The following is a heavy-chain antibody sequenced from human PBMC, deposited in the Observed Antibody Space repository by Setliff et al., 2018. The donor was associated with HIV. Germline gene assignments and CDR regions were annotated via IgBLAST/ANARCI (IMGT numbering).Heavy chain of an antibody. D-gene: IGHD5-18*01. CDR2: ITSGGST. J-gene: IGHJ4*02. Sequence: AGGSLRLSCAASGFTFSSYAMSWVRQTPEKGLEWVSIITSGGSTYYADSAKGRFIISRDNSQNTLYLQMNSLRADDTAIYYCAKGFRTVDTALVSGPTYWGQGIRVTVSS. CDR1: GFTFSSYA. CDR3: AKGFRTVDTALVSGPTY. V-gene: IGHV3-23*01.